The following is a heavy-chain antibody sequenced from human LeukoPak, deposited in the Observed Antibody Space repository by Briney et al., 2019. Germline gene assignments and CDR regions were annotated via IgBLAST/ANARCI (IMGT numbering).Heavy chain of an antibody. Sequence: EASVKVSCKASGYTFISYYMYWVRQAPGQGLEWMGIINPSGGSTSCAQKFQGRVTMTRDTSTSTVYMELSSLRSEDTAVYYCARGIAVAGFYDAFDIWGQGTMVTVSS. D-gene: IGHD6-19*01. CDR3: ARGIAVAGFYDAFDI. CDR1: GYTFISYY. J-gene: IGHJ3*02. CDR2: INPSGGST. V-gene: IGHV1-46*01.